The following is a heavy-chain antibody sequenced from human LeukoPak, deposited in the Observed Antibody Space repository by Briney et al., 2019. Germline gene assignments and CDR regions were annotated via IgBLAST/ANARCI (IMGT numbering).Heavy chain of an antibody. CDR2: IYYSGST. D-gene: IGHD2-15*01. J-gene: IGHJ6*02. CDR3: ARDGWGLGYCSGGSCGDQNYSMDV. V-gene: IGHV4-59*01. CDR1: GGSISSYY. Sequence: SETLSLTCTVSGGSISSYYWSWIRQPPGKGLEWIGYIYYSGSTNYNPSLKSRVTISVDTSKNQFSLKLSSVTAADTAVYYCARDGWGLGYCSGGSCGDQNYSMDVWGQGTTVTVSS.